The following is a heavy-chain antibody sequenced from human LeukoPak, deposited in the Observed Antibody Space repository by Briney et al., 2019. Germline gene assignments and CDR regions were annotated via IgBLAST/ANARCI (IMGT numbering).Heavy chain of an antibody. CDR2: INPNSGGT. Sequence: ASVKVSCKASGYSFTTYYMHWVRQAPGQGLEWMGWINPNSGGTNYAQKFQGRVTMTRDTSISTAYMELSRLRSDDTAVYYCARGVGSPDVLDYWGQGTLVTVSS. D-gene: IGHD1-26*01. CDR1: GYSFTTYY. J-gene: IGHJ4*02. V-gene: IGHV1-2*02. CDR3: ARGVGSPDVLDY.